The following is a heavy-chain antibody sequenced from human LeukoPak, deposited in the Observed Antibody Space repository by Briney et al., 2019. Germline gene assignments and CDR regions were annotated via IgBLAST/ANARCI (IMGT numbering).Heavy chain of an antibody. V-gene: IGHV4-59*01. J-gene: IGHJ3*02. CDR2: IYYSGST. Sequence: SQTLSPTCTVSAGSITSSYWSWIRLPPGNGLEWIGNIYYSGSTYYNPSLKSRVTISVDTSKNQFSLRLNSVTAADTAVYYCARGSEFSSPDAFDIWGQGTMVTVSS. D-gene: IGHD3-10*01. CDR3: ARGSEFSSPDAFDI. CDR1: AGSITSSY.